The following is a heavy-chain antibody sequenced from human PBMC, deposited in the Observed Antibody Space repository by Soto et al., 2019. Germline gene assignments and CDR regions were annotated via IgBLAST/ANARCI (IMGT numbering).Heavy chain of an antibody. J-gene: IGHJ3*02. CDR3: VKDGDYYDSSGYFIPGAFDI. CDR1: GFPFSSYA. D-gene: IGHD3-22*01. Sequence: TGGTLSLSCSASGFPFSSYAMHWVRPDPGKGLEYVSAISSNGGSTYYADSVKGRFTISRDNSKNTLYLQMSSLRAEDTAVYYCVKDGDYYDSSGYFIPGAFDIWGQGTMVTVSS. CDR2: ISSNGGST. V-gene: IGHV3-64D*06.